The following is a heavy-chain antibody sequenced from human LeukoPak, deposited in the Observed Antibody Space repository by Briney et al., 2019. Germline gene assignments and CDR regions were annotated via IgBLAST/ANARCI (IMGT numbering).Heavy chain of an antibody. CDR2: ISGSGGNT. D-gene: IGHD3-22*01. CDR1: GFTFSSYA. CDR3: ATGGVHYYDTSADY. V-gene: IGHV3-23*01. Sequence: GGSLRLSCAASGFTFSSYAMSWVRQAPGKGLEWVSAISGSGGNTYYTDSVKGRFTISRDNAKNSLYLQMNSLRGEDTAVYYCATGGVHYYDTSADYWGQGTLVTVSS. J-gene: IGHJ4*02.